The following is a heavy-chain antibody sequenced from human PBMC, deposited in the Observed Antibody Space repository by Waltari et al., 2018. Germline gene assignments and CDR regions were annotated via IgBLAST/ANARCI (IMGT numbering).Heavy chain of an antibody. V-gene: IGHV4-34*01. J-gene: IGHJ6*02. CDR3: ARDGKGGWYREYYGMDV. CDR1: GGSFSGYY. CDR2: INHSGST. Sequence: QVQLQQWGAGLLKPSETLSLTCAFHGGSFSGYYWSWISPPPGKGLEWIGEINHSGSTNYNPSLKSRVTISVDTSKNQFSLKLSSVTAADTAVYYCARDGKGGWYREYYGMDVWGQGTTVTVSS. D-gene: IGHD6-19*01.